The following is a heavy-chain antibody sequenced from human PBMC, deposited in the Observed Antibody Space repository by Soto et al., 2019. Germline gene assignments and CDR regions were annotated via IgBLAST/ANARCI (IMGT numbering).Heavy chain of an antibody. CDR2: ISSSSSYI. J-gene: IGHJ4*02. CDR1: GFTFSSYS. V-gene: IGHV3-21*01. D-gene: IGHD1-1*01. CDR3: ARERVGSTATTGQTYYFAY. Sequence: PGGSLSLSCAASGFTFSSYSMNWVRQAPGKGLEWVSSISSSSSYIYYADSVKGRFTISRDNAKNSLYLQMNSLRAEDTAVYYCARERVGSTATTGQTYYFAYSGQGTLGGVSS.